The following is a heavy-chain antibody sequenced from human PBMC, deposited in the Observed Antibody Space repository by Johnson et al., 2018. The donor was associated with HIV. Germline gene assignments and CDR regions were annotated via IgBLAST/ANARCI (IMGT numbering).Heavy chain of an antibody. CDR3: AKPEGKPGYGGILDAFDI. Sequence: VQLVESGGGVVQPGRSLRLSCAASGFTFSSYAMHWVRQAPGKGLEWVAVISYDGSNKYYADSVKGRFTISRDNSKNTLYLQMTNLRIEETAVYYCAKPEGKPGYGGILDAFDIWGQGTMVTVSS. J-gene: IGHJ3*02. V-gene: IGHV3-30-3*02. CDR2: ISYDGSNK. D-gene: IGHD4-23*01. CDR1: GFTFSSYA.